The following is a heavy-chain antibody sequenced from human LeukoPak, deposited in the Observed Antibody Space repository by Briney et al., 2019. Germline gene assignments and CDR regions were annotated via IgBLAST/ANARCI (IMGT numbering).Heavy chain of an antibody. D-gene: IGHD2-8*02. J-gene: IGHJ4*02. V-gene: IGHV3-73*01. CDR2: IRSKANNYAT. CDR3: TTGVIAGHDY. Sequence: GGSLRLSCAASGFTFSSYEMNWVRQASGKGLEWVGRIRSKANNYATTYSASVKGRFTISRDDSKNTAYLQMNGLKTEDTAVYFCTTGVIAGHDYWGQGTLVTVSS. CDR1: GFTFSSYE.